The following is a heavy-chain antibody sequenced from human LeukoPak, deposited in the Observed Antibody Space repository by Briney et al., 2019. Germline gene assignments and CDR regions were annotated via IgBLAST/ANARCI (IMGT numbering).Heavy chain of an antibody. D-gene: IGHD5-18*01. CDR1: GYTFTSYG. J-gene: IGHJ6*02. CDR3: AKISVDTAMVTYYYGMDV. CDR2: ISAYNGNT. V-gene: IGHV1-18*01. Sequence: ASVKVSCKASGYTFTSYGISWVRQAPGQGLEWMGWISAYNGNTNYAQKLQGRVTMTTDTSTSTAYVELRSLRSDDTAVYYCAKISVDTAMVTYYYGMDVWGQGTTVTVSS.